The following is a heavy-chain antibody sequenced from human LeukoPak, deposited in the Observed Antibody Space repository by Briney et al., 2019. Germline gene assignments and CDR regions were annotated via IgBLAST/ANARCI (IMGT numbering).Heavy chain of an antibody. CDR2: ISYDGSNK. Sequence: PGGSLRLSCAASGFTFSSYAMHWVRQAPGKGLEWVAVISYDGSNKYYADSVKGRFTISRDNSKNTLYLQMNSLRAEDTAVYYCANSYYYYYMDVWGKGTTVTVSS. J-gene: IGHJ6*03. V-gene: IGHV3-30*04. CDR1: GFTFSSYA. CDR3: ANSYYYYYMDV.